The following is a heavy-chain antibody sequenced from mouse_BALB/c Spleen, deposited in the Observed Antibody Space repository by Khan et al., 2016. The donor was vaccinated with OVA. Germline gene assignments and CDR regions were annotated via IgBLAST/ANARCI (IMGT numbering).Heavy chain of an antibody. CDR1: GFTFSNYW. J-gene: IGHJ2*01. Sequence: QVQLQQSGAELMKPGASVKISCKATGFTFSNYWIEWIKQRPGHGLEWIGQILPGSNITNYNEKFKGKATFTAETSSNTAYMQLSSLTSEDSVVYYCSLYGSRGDYWGQGTTVTVSS. CDR2: ILPGSNIT. CDR3: SLYGSRGDY. D-gene: IGHD1-1*01. V-gene: IGHV1-9*01.